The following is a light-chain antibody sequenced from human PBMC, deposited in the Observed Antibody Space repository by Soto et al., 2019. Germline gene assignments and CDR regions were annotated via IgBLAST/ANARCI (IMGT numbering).Light chain of an antibody. Sequence: DIQMTQSPSTLSASVGDRVTITCRASQSISSWLAWFQQKPGKAPKVLIYDVSSLESGVPPRLSGSGSGTEFTLTIRSLQADDFATYYCQQYDSYWTFGQGTKVDIK. V-gene: IGKV1-5*01. CDR2: DVS. CDR1: QSISSW. J-gene: IGKJ1*01. CDR3: QQYDSYWT.